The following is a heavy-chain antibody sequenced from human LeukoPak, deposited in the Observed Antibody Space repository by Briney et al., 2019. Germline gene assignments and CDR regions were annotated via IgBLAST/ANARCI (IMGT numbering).Heavy chain of an antibody. D-gene: IGHD3-10*01. CDR3: AKVTYGSGTYGAFDY. CDR2: INSDGSTT. Sequence: TGGSLRLSCAASGLSFRTYWMHWVRQAPGKGLVWVSRINSDGSTTGYADSVKGRFTISRDNAKNTLYLQMNSLRAEDTAVYYCAKVTYGSGTYGAFDYWGQGTLVTVSS. J-gene: IGHJ4*02. V-gene: IGHV3-74*01. CDR1: GLSFRTYW.